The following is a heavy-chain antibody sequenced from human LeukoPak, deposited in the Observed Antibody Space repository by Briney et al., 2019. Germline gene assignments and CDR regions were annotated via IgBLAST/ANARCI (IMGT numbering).Heavy chain of an antibody. CDR2: ISAYNGNT. D-gene: IGHD3-10*01. CDR3: ARAGFRVLSGLVEY. V-gene: IGHV1-18*01. CDR1: GYTFTSYG. J-gene: IGHJ4*02. Sequence: ASAKVSCKASGYTFTSYGISWVRQAPGQRLEWMGWISAYNGNTKYAQKLQGRVTMTTDTSTSTAYMELRSLRSDDTAVYYCARAGFRVLSGLVEYWGQGTLVTVSS.